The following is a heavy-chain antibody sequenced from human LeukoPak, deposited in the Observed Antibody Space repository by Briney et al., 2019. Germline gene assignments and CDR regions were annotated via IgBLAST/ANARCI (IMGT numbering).Heavy chain of an antibody. J-gene: IGHJ3*02. V-gene: IGHV3-23*01. CDR2: IGGSGSST. Sequence: GGSLRLSCAASGFSFSSYVMSWVRQAPGKGLEWVSAIGGSGSSTYYADYVKGRFTISRDNSKNTLFLQMSSLRADDTAVYYCARVLRGRRVNDAFDIWGQGTMVTVSS. CDR1: GFSFSSYV. CDR3: ARVLRGRRVNDAFDI. D-gene: IGHD3-10*01.